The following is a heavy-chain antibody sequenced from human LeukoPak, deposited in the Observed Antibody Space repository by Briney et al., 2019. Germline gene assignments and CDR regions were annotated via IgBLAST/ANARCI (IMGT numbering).Heavy chain of an antibody. D-gene: IGHD6-19*01. Sequence: SETLSLTCAVSGYSFSSGYYWGWIRQPPGKGLEWIGSIYHSGSTYCNPSLKSRVTISVDTSKNQFSLKLSSVTAADTAVYHCAIGPGYGSGWYLYWGQGTLVTVSS. CDR2: IYHSGST. J-gene: IGHJ4*02. V-gene: IGHV4-38-2*01. CDR3: AIGPGYGSGWYLY. CDR1: GYSFSSGYY.